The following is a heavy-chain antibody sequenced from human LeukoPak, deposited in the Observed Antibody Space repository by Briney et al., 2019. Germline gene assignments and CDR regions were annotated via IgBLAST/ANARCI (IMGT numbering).Heavy chain of an antibody. J-gene: IGHJ6*02. CDR1: GGSLSSYY. V-gene: IGHV4-59*01. CDR2: IYYSGST. CDR3: ASLRYGDYGMDV. Sequence: SETLSLTCTVSGGSLSSYYWSWIRQPPGKGLEWIGYIYYSGSTNYNPSLKSRVTISVDTSKNQFSLKLSSVTAADTAVYYCASLRYGDYGMDVWGQGTTVTASS. D-gene: IGHD4-17*01.